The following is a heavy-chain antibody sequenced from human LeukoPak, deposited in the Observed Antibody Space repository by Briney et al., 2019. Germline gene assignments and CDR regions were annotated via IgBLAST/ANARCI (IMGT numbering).Heavy chain of an antibody. CDR1: GYTFTGYY. V-gene: IGHV1-2*02. J-gene: IGHJ3*02. CDR3: ARSYRGSYYYAGVGRDAFDI. CDR2: INSNSGGT. D-gene: IGHD1-26*01. Sequence: GASVKVSCKASGYTFTGYYMHWVRQAPGQGLEWMGWINSNSGGTNYAQKFQGRVTMTRDTSISTAYMELSRLRSDDTAVYYCARSYRGSYYYAGVGRDAFDIWGQGTMVTVSS.